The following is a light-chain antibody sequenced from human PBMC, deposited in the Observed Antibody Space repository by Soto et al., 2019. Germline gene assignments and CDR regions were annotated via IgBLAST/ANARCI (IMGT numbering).Light chain of an antibody. V-gene: IGLV2-8*01. CDR3: SSCVAGSSNWV. Sequence: QSALTQPPSASGSPGRSVTISCTGTSSDVGGYDYVSWFQQHPGKAPKLIIYEVTKRPSGVPDRFSASKSGNTASLTVSGLRAEDEDDYYCSSCVAGSSNWVFGGGTQLTVL. CDR2: EVT. CDR1: SSDVGGYDY. J-gene: IGLJ3*02.